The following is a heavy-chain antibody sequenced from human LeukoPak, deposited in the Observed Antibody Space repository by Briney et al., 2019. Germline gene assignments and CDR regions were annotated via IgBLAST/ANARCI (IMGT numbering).Heavy chain of an antibody. V-gene: IGHV4-59*01. Sequence: SETLSLTCTVSGGSIGSYYWSWLRQPPGKGLEWIGYIYYSGSTNYNPSLKSRVTISVDTSKNQFSLKLSPVTAADTAVYYCARADYYDSSGYSVFDYWGQGTLVTVSS. CDR2: IYYSGST. J-gene: IGHJ4*02. CDR3: ARADYYDSSGYSVFDY. D-gene: IGHD3-22*01. CDR1: GGSIGSYY.